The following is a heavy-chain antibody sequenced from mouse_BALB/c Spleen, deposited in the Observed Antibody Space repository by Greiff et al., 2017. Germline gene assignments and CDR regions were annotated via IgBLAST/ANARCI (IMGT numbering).Heavy chain of an antibody. CDR1: GYTFTSYW. Sequence: VQLQQPGAELVRPGASVKLSCKASGYTFTSYWINWVKQRPGQGLEWIGNIYPSDSYTNYNQKFKDKATLTVDKSSSTAYMQLSSPTSEDSAVYYCTRGGYDDFDYWGQGTTLTVSS. CDR3: TRGGYDDFDY. J-gene: IGHJ2*01. V-gene: IGHV1-69*02. D-gene: IGHD2-2*01. CDR2: IYPSDSYT.